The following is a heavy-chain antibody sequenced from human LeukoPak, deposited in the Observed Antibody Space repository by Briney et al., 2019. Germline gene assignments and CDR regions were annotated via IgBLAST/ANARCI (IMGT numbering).Heavy chain of an antibody. CDR2: ISGSGGST. Sequence: QAGGSLRLSCAASGFTFSSYAMSWVRQAPGKGLEWVSAISGSGGSTYYADSVKGRFTISRDNSKNTLYLQMNSLRAEDTAVYYCANPRGRFLEWSALFDYWGQGTLVTVSS. CDR1: GFTFSSYA. J-gene: IGHJ4*02. D-gene: IGHD3-3*01. CDR3: ANPRGRFLEWSALFDY. V-gene: IGHV3-23*01.